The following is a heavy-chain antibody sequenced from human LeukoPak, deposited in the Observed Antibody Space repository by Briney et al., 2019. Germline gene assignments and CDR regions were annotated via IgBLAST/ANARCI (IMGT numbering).Heavy chain of an antibody. CDR1: GFTFSSYG. J-gene: IGHJ5*02. CDR2: ISGSGGST. V-gene: IGHV3-23*01. Sequence: GGSLRLSCAAAGFTFSSYGMSWVRQAPGKGLEWVSAISGSGGSTYHADSVKGRFTISRDNAKNTLYVQTNNLRAEDTAVYYCARDIPNGDYVFEPWGQGTLVTVSS. CDR3: ARDIPNGDYVFEP. D-gene: IGHD4-17*01.